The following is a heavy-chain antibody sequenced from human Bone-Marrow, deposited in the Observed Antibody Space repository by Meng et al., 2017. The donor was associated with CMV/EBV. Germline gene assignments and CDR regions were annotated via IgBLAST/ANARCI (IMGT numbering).Heavy chain of an antibody. CDR2: ISYDGSNK. V-gene: IGHV3-30-3*02. D-gene: IGHD2-2*02. J-gene: IGHJ6*02. CDR3: GKDISSSNSCDNYYNYGMDV. Sequence: GESLKISCAASGFTFSSYAMHWVRQAPGKGLEWVAVISYDGSNKYYADSVKGRFTISRDNSKNTLYLQMNSLRAEDTAVYYCGKDISSSNSCDNYYNYGMDVWGQGTTVTVSS. CDR1: GFTFSSYA.